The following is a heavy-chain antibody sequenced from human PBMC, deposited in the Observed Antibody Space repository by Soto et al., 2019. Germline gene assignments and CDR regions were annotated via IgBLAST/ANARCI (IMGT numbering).Heavy chain of an antibody. CDR1: GGSISSSNW. V-gene: IGHV4-4*02. CDR3: ASRYSNGWYGVYFDY. Sequence: SETLSLTCAVSGGSISSSNWWSWVRQPPGKGLEWIGEIYHSGSTNYNPSLKSRVTISVDKSKNQFSLKLSSVTAADTAVYYCASRYSNGWYGVYFDYWGQGTLVTVSS. CDR2: IYHSGST. D-gene: IGHD6-19*01. J-gene: IGHJ4*02.